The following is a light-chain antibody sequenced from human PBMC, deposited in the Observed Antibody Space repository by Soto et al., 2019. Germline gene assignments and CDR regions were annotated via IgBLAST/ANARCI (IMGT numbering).Light chain of an antibody. CDR3: QQSYGTPLT. J-gene: IGKJ4*01. Sequence: DMEMTQSPSSLSASVGDRVTITCRPSQSISNYLNWYQHKPGKVPKLLIYAASSLQSGVPTRFSGSGSGTDFTLTINSLQPEYFATYYCQQSYGTPLTFGGGTKIEIK. CDR2: AAS. CDR1: QSISNY. V-gene: IGKV1-39*01.